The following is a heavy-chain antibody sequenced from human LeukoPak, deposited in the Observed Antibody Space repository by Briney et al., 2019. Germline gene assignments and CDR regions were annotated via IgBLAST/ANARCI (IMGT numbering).Heavy chain of an antibody. V-gene: IGHV3-11*01. Sequence: GGSLRLSCAGSGFRFSDYYMSWVRLAPGKGLEWISYISDGGYTIYHASSVKGRFTISRDNAKNLTYLEMTSLRPEDTAVYYCARDGLRRFDFWGQGTRVTVSS. CDR1: GFRFSDYY. CDR2: ISDGGYTI. J-gene: IGHJ4*02. D-gene: IGHD4-17*01. CDR3: ARDGLRRFDF.